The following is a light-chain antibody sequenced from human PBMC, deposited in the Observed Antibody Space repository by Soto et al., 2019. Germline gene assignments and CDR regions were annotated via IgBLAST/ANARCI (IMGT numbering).Light chain of an antibody. CDR2: EVS. CDR3: SSYTSSSKGYV. Sequence: QSALTQPASVSGSPGQSIPISCTGTSSDVGGYNYVSWYQQHPGKAPKLLIYEVSNRPSGVSNRFSGSKSGNTASLTISGLQAEDEADYYCSSYTSSSKGYVVGTGTKLTVL. J-gene: IGLJ1*01. V-gene: IGLV2-14*01. CDR1: SSDVGGYNY.